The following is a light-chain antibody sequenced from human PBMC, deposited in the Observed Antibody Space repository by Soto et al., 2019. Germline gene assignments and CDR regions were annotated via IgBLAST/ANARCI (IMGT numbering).Light chain of an antibody. CDR3: SSYAGNYNLV. Sequence: QSALTQPPSASGAPGQSVTISCTGTSSDVGSYKFVSWYQQHPGKAPKLMMYEVSKRPLGVPDRFSGSKSGNTASLTVSGLQAEDEADYFCSSYAGNYNLVFGGGTKVTVL. CDR2: EVS. J-gene: IGLJ2*01. CDR1: SSDVGSYKF. V-gene: IGLV2-8*01.